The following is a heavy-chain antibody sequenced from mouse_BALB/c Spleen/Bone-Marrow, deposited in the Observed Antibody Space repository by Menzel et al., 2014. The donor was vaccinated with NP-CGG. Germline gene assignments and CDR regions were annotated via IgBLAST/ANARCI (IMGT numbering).Heavy chain of an antibody. Sequence: QVQLQQSGAELMKPGASVKISCKTTGYTFSGYWIEWVKQRPGHGLEWIGEILPGSTSTNYNEKFKDKATFTADTSSNTAYMQLSSLTPEDSAVYYCARDGYSSLAMDYWGQGTSVTVSS. V-gene: IGHV1-9*01. D-gene: IGHD2-3*01. CDR2: ILPGSTST. CDR1: GYTFSGYW. J-gene: IGHJ4*01. CDR3: ARDGYSSLAMDY.